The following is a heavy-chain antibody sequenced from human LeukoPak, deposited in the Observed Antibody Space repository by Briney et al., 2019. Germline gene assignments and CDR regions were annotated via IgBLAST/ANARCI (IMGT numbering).Heavy chain of an antibody. J-gene: IGHJ4*02. CDR1: GFTFSSYS. CDR2: VSNNNAI. Sequence: GGSLRLSCAASGFTFSSYSMNWVRQSPGKGLEWISSVSNNNAIFYADSVKGRFTISRDNARNSLYLQMFSLKVEDTAVYYCAREQTRGGDLDYWGQGAQITVSS. D-gene: IGHD2-21*02. V-gene: IGHV3-69-1*02. CDR3: AREQTRGGDLDY.